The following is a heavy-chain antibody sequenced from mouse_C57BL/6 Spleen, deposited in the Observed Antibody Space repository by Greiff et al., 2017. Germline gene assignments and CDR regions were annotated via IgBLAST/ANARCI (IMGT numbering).Heavy chain of an antibody. CDR2: ISYDGSN. D-gene: IGHD2-5*01. J-gene: IGHJ3*01. CDR3: ARPYSNYEGFAY. V-gene: IGHV3-6*01. CDR1: GYSITSGYY. Sequence: EVQRVESGPGLVKPSQSLSLTCSVTGYSITSGYYWNWIRQFPGNKLEWMGYISYDGSNNYNPSLKNRISITRDTSKNQFFLKLNSVTTEDTATYYCARPYSNYEGFAYWGQGTLVTVSA.